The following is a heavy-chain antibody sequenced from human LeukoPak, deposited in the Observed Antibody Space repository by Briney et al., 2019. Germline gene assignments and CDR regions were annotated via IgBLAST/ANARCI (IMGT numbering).Heavy chain of an antibody. CDR1: GFRFTNYA. V-gene: IGHV3-23*01. Sequence: LSGGSLRLSCTASGFRFTNYAMTWVRQAPGKGLEWVSSVSSIGGDTSYTDSVKGRFTVSRDNSKNTLYLQMNSLRAEDTAVYYCARREWELHQYNYFGAWGQGTLVTVS. D-gene: IGHD1-26*01. J-gene: IGHJ5*02. CDR3: ARREWELHQYNYFGA. CDR2: VSSIGGDT.